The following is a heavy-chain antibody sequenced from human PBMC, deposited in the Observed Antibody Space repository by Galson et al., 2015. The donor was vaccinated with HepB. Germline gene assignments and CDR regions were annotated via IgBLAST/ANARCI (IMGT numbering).Heavy chain of an antibody. J-gene: IGHJ6*03. Sequence: QSGAEVKKPGESLRISCKGSGYSFTSYWISWVRQMPGKGLEWMGRIDPSDSYTNYSPSFQGHVTISADKSISTAYLQWSSLKASDTAMYYCARHPRGMLHCSSTSCTDYYYYYMDVWGKGTTVTVSS. CDR3: ARHPRGMLHCSSTSCTDYYYYYMDV. V-gene: IGHV5-10-1*01. D-gene: IGHD2-2*01. CDR2: IDPSDSYT. CDR1: GYSFTSYW.